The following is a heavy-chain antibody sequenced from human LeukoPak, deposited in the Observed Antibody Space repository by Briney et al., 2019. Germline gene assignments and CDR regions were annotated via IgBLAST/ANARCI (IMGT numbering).Heavy chain of an antibody. D-gene: IGHD3-16*01. CDR2: IYYSGST. Sequence: SETLSLTCTVSGGSISSGDYYWSWIRQPPGKGLEWIGYIYYSGSTYYNPSLKSRVTISVDTSKNQFSLKLSSVTAADTAVYYCARDRAVATMGGVIDYWGQGTLVTVSS. CDR3: ARDRAVATMGGVIDY. V-gene: IGHV4-30-4*01. J-gene: IGHJ4*02. CDR1: GGSISSGDYY.